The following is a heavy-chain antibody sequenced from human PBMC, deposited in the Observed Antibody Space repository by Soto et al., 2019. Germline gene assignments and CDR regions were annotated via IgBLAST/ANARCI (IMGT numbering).Heavy chain of an antibody. CDR3: AAGSGWLIDY. V-gene: IGHV3-7*03. J-gene: IGHJ4*02. CDR2: IRKDGGEK. CDR1: GFSIRSYW. D-gene: IGHD6-19*01. Sequence: EVQLVESGGGLVQPGESLRLSCAASGFSIRSYWMNWVRQAPGKGLEWVAIIRKDGGEKYYVDSVEGRFTISRDNAKNSLYLQMTSPRGEDTAVYYCAAGSGWLIDYWGRGTLVTVSS.